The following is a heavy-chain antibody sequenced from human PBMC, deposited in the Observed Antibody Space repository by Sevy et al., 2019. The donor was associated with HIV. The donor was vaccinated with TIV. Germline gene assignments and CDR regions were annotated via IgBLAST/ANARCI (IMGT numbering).Heavy chain of an antibody. V-gene: IGHV3-23*01. J-gene: IGHJ4*02. Sequence: GGSLRLSCAASGFTFSSYVMSWVRQAPGKGLEWVSAISGSGGSTYYADSVKGRFTISRDNSKNTLYLQMNSLRAEDTAVYYCAKDSSYEPYYFDYWGQGTLVTVSS. CDR2: ISGSGGST. CDR1: GFTFSSYV. CDR3: AKDSSYEPYYFDY. D-gene: IGHD3-22*01.